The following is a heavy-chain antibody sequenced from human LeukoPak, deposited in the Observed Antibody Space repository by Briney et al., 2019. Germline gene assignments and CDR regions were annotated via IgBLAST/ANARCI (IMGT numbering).Heavy chain of an antibody. CDR1: GFTFSSYG. D-gene: IGHD2-2*03. V-gene: IGHV3-30*02. CDR2: IRYDGSNK. CDR3: AKDDLDIVVVPAATFYYYYYMDV. J-gene: IGHJ6*03. Sequence: GGSLRLSCAASGFTFSSYGMHWVRQAPGKGLEWVAFIRYDGSNKYYADSVKGRFTISRDNSKNTLYLQMNSLRAEDTAVYYCAKDDLDIVVVPAATFYYYYYMDVWGKGTTVTVSS.